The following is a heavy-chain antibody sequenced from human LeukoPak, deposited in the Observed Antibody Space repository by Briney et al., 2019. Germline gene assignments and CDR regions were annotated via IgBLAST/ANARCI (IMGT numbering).Heavy chain of an antibody. D-gene: IGHD3-16*02. CDR1: GFTFSDYT. CDR2: ISSSGSTI. CDR3: AREKLYYDYVWGSYRESYSFDS. Sequence: GGSLRLSCAASGFTFSDYTMNWVRQAPGKGLEWVSYISSSGSTIYYADSVKGRFTISRDNAKNSLYLQMNSLRAEDTAVYYCAREKLYYDYVWGSYRESYSFDSWGQGTLVTVSS. V-gene: IGHV3-48*04. J-gene: IGHJ4*02.